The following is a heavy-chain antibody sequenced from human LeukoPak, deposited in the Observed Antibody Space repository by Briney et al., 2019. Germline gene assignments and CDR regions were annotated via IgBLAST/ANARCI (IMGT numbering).Heavy chain of an antibody. CDR2: IRYDGSNK. Sequence: GGSLRFSCATSGFTFSSYWMSWVRQAPGKGLEWVAFIRYDGSNKYYADSVKGRFTISRDNSKNTLYLQMNSLRAEDTAVYYCASRSINWYRGNNWFDPWGQGTLVTVSS. D-gene: IGHD6-13*01. CDR1: GFTFSSYW. V-gene: IGHV3-30*02. J-gene: IGHJ5*02. CDR3: ASRSINWYRGNNWFDP.